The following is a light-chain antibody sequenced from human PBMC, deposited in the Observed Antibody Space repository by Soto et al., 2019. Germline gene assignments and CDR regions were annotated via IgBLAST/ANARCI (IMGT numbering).Light chain of an antibody. J-gene: IGKJ1*01. CDR2: GAS. Sequence: IVMTQSPATLSVSPGERATLSCRASQSFARIFLAWYQQKPGQAPRLLIYGASSRATGIPDRFSGSGSGTDFTLPISRLEPEDFAVYYCQQYGSSPWTFGQGTKVDIK. CDR1: QSFARIF. CDR3: QQYGSSPWT. V-gene: IGKV3-20*01.